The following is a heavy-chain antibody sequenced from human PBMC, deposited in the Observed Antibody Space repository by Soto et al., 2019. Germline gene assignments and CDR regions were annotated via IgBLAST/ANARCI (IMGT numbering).Heavy chain of an antibody. CDR1: GYTFSSYG. J-gene: IGHJ4*02. CDR3: ARAALTYDSSGSYSDY. V-gene: IGHV1-18*01. Sequence: QVQLVQSGAEVKKPGASVKVSCKASGYTFSSYGITWVRQAPGQGLEWMGWIGAHNGNTKYAQKLQGRVTMTTDTSTSTAYMELRSLRSDDTAVYYCARAALTYDSSGSYSDYWGQGTLVTVSS. D-gene: IGHD3-10*01. CDR2: IGAHNGNT.